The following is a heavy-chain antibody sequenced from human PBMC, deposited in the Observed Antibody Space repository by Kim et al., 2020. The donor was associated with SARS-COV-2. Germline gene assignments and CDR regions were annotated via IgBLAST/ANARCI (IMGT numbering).Heavy chain of an antibody. V-gene: IGHV5-51*01. J-gene: IGHJ4*02. D-gene: IGHD6-13*01. CDR3: ARPAADGPAPFDY. Sequence: YTPAFKVKVTISADKAISTAYLQWSSLKASDTAMYYCARPAADGPAPFDYWGQGTLVTVSS.